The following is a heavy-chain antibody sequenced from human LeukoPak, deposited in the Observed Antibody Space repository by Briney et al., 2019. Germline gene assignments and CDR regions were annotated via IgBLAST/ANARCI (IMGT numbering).Heavy chain of an antibody. V-gene: IGHV1-8*01. Sequence: ASVKVSCKASGYTFTSYDVNWVRQATGQGLEWMGWMNPISGDTGYALKFQGRVTMSRNTSISTAYMELGSLRSEDTAVYYCARISAALGWGSLPDFYYYMDVWGKGTSVTISS. J-gene: IGHJ6*03. CDR1: GYTFTSYD. CDR2: MNPISGDT. D-gene: IGHD3/OR15-3a*01. CDR3: ARISAALGWGSLPDFYYYMDV.